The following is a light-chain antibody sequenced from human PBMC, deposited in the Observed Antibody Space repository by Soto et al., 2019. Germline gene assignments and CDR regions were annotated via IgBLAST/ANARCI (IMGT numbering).Light chain of an antibody. CDR1: QSISSY. CDR3: QQYGGPYT. J-gene: IGKJ2*01. Sequence: DIQMTQSPSSLSASVGDRVTITCRASQSISSYLNWYQQKPGKAPKLLIYAASSLQSGVPSRFSGSGSGTDFTLTISRLEPEDFAVYYCQQYGGPYTFGQGTKLEIK. CDR2: AAS. V-gene: IGKV1-39*01.